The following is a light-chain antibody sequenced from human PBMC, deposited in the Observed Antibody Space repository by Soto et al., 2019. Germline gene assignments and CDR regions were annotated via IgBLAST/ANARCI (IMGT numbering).Light chain of an antibody. CDR3: QQYNSYQIT. CDR1: QSISNW. V-gene: IGKV1-5*01. J-gene: IGKJ5*01. CDR2: DAS. Sequence: GDRVTITCRASQSISNWLAWYQQKPGKGPKLLIYDASGLESGVPSRFSGSGSGTEFTLTISSLQPDDFATYYCQQYNSYQITFGQGTRLEIK.